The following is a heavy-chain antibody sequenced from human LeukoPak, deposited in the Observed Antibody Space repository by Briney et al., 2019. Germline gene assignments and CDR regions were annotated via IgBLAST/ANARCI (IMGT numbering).Heavy chain of an antibody. D-gene: IGHD4-17*01. CDR2: IYHSGST. CDR1: GGSISSRNW. Sequence: KPSETLSLTCAVSGGSISSRNWWSWVRQPPGKGLEWIGEIYHSGSTNYNPSLKTRVTISVDKSKNQFSLKLSSVTAADTAVYYCARASHDYGDYSHFDYWGRGTLVTVSS. V-gene: IGHV4-4*02. CDR3: ARASHDYGDYSHFDY. J-gene: IGHJ4*02.